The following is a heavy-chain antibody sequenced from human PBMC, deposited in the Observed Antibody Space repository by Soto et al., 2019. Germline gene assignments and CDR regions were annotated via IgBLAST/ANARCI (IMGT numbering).Heavy chain of an antibody. D-gene: IGHD3-10*01. Sequence: TSETLSLTCTVSGGSINSYYWSWIRQPPGKGLEWIGYIYYSGSTHYNPSLKSRVTISVDTSKNQFSLKLSSVTATDTAVYYCARDSGGADYWGQGTLVTVSS. CDR2: IYYSGST. CDR1: GGSINSYY. CDR3: ARDSGGADY. V-gene: IGHV4-59*01. J-gene: IGHJ4*02.